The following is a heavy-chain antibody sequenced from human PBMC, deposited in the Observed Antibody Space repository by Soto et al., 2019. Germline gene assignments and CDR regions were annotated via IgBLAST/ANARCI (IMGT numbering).Heavy chain of an antibody. CDR1: GGSISSDY. Sequence: SETLSLTCTVSGGSISSDYWCWIWKPPGKGLEWIGYIYYSGSTYYNPSLKSRVTISVDTSKNQFSLKLSSVTAADTAVYYCARHMIAVAGTLSWFDPWGQGTLVTVSS. D-gene: IGHD6-19*01. CDR2: IYYSGST. V-gene: IGHV4-59*08. J-gene: IGHJ5*02. CDR3: ARHMIAVAGTLSWFDP.